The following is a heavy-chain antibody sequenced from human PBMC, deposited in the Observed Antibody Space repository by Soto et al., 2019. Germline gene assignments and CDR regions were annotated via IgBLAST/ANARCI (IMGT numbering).Heavy chain of an antibody. CDR2: ISSRGGRT. CDR1: GFTFSSYA. V-gene: IGHV3-23*01. Sequence: EVQLLESGGGLVQPAGSLRLSCAASGFTFSSYAMSWVRQAPGKGLELVSVISSRGGRTYYADSVKGRFTISRHNSNNSPYLQMTSLRAEDTAVYYCAKDLPDPGYYWGQGTLVTVSS. CDR3: AKDLPDPGYY. J-gene: IGHJ4*02.